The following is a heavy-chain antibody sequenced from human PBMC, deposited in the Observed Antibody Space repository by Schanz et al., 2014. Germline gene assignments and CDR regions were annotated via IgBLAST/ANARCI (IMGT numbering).Heavy chain of an antibody. Sequence: EVQLVESGGGLVQPGGSLRLSCAASGFTFSVYWMHWVRQPPGKGLVSVSRISGDGTTTSYADSVKGRFTISRDNAKNSLYLQMNSLRDEDTAVYYCARDAEGSYYFDYWGQGTLVTVSS. V-gene: IGHV3-74*01. CDR1: GFTFSVYW. CDR3: ARDAEGSYYFDY. CDR2: ISGDGTTT. J-gene: IGHJ4*02.